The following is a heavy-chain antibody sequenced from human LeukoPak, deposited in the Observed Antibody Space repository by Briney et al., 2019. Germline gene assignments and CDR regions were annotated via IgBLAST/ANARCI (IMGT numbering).Heavy chain of an antibody. CDR2: ISGSGGST. D-gene: IGHD6-19*01. J-gene: IGHJ5*02. Sequence: PGGSLRLSCAASGFTFSSYAMSWVRQAPGKGLEWVSAISGSGGSTYYADSVKGRFTISRDNSKNTLYLQMNSLRAEDTAVYYCAKSLGYSSGWYRGVFWFDPWGQGTLVTVSS. CDR3: AKSLGYSSGWYRGVFWFDP. V-gene: IGHV3-23*01. CDR1: GFTFSSYA.